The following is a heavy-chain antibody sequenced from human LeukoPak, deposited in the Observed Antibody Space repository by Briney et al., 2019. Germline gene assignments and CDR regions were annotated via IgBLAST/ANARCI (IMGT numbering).Heavy chain of an antibody. D-gene: IGHD2-2*01. J-gene: IGHJ5*02. CDR3: ARGGAGCSSTSCYFRFDP. CDR2: IYYSGST. Sequence: SETLSLTCTVSGGSISSYYWSSIRQPPGKGLEWIGYIYYSGSTNYNPSLKSRVTISVDTSKNQFSLKLSSVTAADTAVYYCARGGAGCSSTSCYFRFDPWGQGTLVTVSS. V-gene: IGHV4-59*01. CDR1: GGSISSYY.